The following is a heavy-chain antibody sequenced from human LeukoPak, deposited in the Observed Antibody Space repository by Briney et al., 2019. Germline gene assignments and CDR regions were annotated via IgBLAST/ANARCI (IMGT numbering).Heavy chain of an antibody. D-gene: IGHD5-24*01. CDR3: ARRGDGYNFMRFDP. Sequence: VASVKVSCKASGYTFTSYGISWVRQAPGQGLEWMGWISAYNGNTNYAQKLQGRVTMTTDTSTSTAYMELRSLRSDDTAVYYCARRGDGYNFMRFDPWGQGTLVTVSS. CDR2: ISAYNGNT. V-gene: IGHV1-18*01. J-gene: IGHJ5*02. CDR1: GYTFTSYG.